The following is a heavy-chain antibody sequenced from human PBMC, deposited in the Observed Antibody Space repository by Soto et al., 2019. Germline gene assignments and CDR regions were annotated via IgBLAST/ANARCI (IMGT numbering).Heavy chain of an antibody. V-gene: IGHV1-2*02. J-gene: IGHJ6*02. Sequence: ASVKVSCKASGYTFTGYYIHWVRQAPGQGLEWMGWIDPNSGGTNYAQKFQGRVTMTRDTPISTAYMGLSRLRSDDTAVYYCARDCSSGCITASGTYYYGVDVWGQGTTVTVSS. D-gene: IGHD6-13*01. CDR3: ARDCSSGCITASGTYYYGVDV. CDR1: GYTFTGYY. CDR2: IDPNSGGT.